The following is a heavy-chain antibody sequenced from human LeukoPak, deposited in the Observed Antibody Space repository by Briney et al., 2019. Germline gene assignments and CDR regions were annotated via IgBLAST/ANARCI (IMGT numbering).Heavy chain of an antibody. CDR2: ISGSSIYT. J-gene: IGHJ4*02. D-gene: IGHD3-22*01. Sequence: TGGSLRLSCAASGFTFSDYHMTWIRQAPGKGLEWVSYISGSSIYTRYADSVKGRFTISRDNAKNSLYLQMNSLRAEDTALYYCVRDISGYYFDYWGRGTLVTVSS. CDR3: VRDISGYYFDY. CDR1: GFTFSDYH. V-gene: IGHV3-11*05.